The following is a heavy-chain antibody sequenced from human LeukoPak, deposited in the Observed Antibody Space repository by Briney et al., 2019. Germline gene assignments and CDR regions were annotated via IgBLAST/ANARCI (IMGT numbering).Heavy chain of an antibody. CDR3: VSRAGKYYETSDFSLAPSNS. J-gene: IGHJ4*02. Sequence: PGGSLRLSCAASGFTFSNYWMSWIRQAPGKGLKWAAHINEDGSSKYYVDSVKGRFTISRDNAKNSLYLQMNSLRAEDTAVYYCVSRAGKYYETSDFSLAPSNSWGQGTLVTVSS. D-gene: IGHD3-22*01. CDR2: INEDGSSK. CDR1: GFTFSNYW. V-gene: IGHV3-7*01.